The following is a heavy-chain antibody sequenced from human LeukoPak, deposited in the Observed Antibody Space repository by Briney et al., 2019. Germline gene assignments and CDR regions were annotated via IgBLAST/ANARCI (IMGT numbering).Heavy chain of an antibody. CDR2: IYYSGST. CDR1: GGSISSSSYY. Sequence: SETLSLTCTVSGGSISSSSYYWGWIRQPPGKGLEWIGSIYYSGSTYYNPSLKSRVTISVDTSKNQFSLKLSSVTAADTAVYYCARHSRFVVVVGPEFDYWGQGTLVTVSS. CDR3: ARHSRFVVVVGPEFDY. V-gene: IGHV4-39*01. J-gene: IGHJ4*02. D-gene: IGHD2-15*01.